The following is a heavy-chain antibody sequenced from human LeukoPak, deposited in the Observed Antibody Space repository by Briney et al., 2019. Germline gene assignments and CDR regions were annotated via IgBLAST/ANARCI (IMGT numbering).Heavy chain of an antibody. CDR3: ARDRGPYSGTSSFDY. CDR1: GFTFNIYT. Sequence: GGSLRLSCAASGFTFNIYTLTWVRQAPGKGLEYVSAISSNGGSTYYANSVKGRFTISRDNSKNTLYLQMGSLRAEDMAVYYCARDRGPYSGTSSFDYWGQGTLVTVSS. CDR2: ISSNGGST. J-gene: IGHJ4*02. D-gene: IGHD1-26*01. V-gene: IGHV3-64*01.